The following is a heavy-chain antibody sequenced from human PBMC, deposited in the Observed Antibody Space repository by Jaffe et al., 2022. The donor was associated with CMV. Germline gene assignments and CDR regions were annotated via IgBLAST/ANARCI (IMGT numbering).Heavy chain of an antibody. D-gene: IGHD2-15*01. CDR3: ARCRRIVVVAAQDYYYYMDV. J-gene: IGHJ6*03. V-gene: IGHV4-4*02. CDR2: IFHSGSI. Sequence: QVQLQESGPGLVKPSGTLSLTCAVSGGSVTSGNWWAWVRQPPGKGLEWIGKIFHSGSINYNPSFKSRVTISGDTSKNQFTLRLTSVTAADTAVYYCARCRRIVVVAAQDYYYYMDVWGKGTTVTVSS. CDR1: GGSVTSGNW.